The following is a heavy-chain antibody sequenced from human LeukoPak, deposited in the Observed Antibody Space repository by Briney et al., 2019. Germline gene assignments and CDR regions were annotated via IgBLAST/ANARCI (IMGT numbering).Heavy chain of an antibody. D-gene: IGHD1-1*01. Sequence: SETLSLTCAVYGGSFSDYDWSWIRQPPGKGLEWIGEISHSGTTNCDPSLRSRISMSIDTSRSQFSLNLRSVTAADTAVYYCARYVPVRTGTTRASFDYWGLGTLVTVSS. CDR2: ISHSGTT. J-gene: IGHJ4*02. V-gene: IGHV4-34*10. CDR3: ARYVPVRTGTTRASFDY. CDR1: GGSFSDYD.